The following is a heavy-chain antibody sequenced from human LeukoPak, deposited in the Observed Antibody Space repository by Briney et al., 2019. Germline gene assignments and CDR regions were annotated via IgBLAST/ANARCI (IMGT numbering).Heavy chain of an antibody. CDR2: INPNSGGT. V-gene: IGHV1-2*02. J-gene: IGHJ4*02. CDR1: GYTFTGYY. Sequence: GASVKVSCKASGYTFTGYYIHWVRQAPGQGLEWMGWINPNSGGTNYAQRFQGRVTMTRGTSISTAYIELSRLTSDDTAVYYCARAGGYCGRISCPYYFDYWGQGSLVAVSS. D-gene: IGHD2-15*01. CDR3: ARAGGYCGRISCPYYFDY.